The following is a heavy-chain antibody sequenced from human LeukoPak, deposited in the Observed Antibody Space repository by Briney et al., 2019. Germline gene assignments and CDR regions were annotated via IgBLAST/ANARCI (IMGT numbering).Heavy chain of an antibody. Sequence: GGSLRLSCAAPGFTVSSNYMTWVRQAPGKGLEWVSVIYSGGSTYYADSVKGRFTSSRDNSKNTLYLQMNSLRAEDTAVYYCVSSSSRYSFDYWGQGTLVTVSS. J-gene: IGHJ4*02. CDR1: GFTVSSNY. V-gene: IGHV3-66*01. CDR2: IYSGGST. CDR3: VSSSSRYSFDY. D-gene: IGHD6-13*01.